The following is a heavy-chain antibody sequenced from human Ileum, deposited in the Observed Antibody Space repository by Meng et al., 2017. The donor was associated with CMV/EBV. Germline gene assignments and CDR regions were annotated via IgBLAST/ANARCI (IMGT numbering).Heavy chain of an antibody. CDR3: ASGDSLRAVDF. J-gene: IGHJ4*02. D-gene: IGHD2-21*02. CDR2: IYYSGGT. CDR1: GASISRSTYY. V-gene: IGHV4-39*07. Sequence: QAQLPESGPGLVKPSGTLSLTCTVSGASISRSTYYWGWIRQPPGKGLEWIGSIYYSGGTYYNPSLKSRVTISVDTSKNQFSLKLNSVTAADTAVYYCASGDSLRAVDFWGQGTLVTVSS.